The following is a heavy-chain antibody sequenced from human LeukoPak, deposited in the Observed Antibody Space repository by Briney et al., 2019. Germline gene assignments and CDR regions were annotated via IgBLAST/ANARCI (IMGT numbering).Heavy chain of an antibody. V-gene: IGHV4-59*08. J-gene: IGHJ6*02. CDR2: IYYSGST. Sequence: SETLSLTCTVSGGSISSYYWSWIRQPPGKGLEWIGYIYYSGSTNYNPSLKSRVTISVDTSKNQYSLKLSSVTAADTAVYYCARRSVYYGMDVWGQGTTVTVSS. CDR1: GGSISSYY. CDR3: ARRSVYYGMDV.